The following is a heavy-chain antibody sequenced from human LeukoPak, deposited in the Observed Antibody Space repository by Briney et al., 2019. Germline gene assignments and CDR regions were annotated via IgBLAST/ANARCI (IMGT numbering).Heavy chain of an antibody. Sequence: PGGSLRLSCAASGFTFNDYPMHWVRQAPGKGLEWVSLISGDGSVTYYADSVKGRFTISRDNAKNSLYLQMNSLRAEDTAVYYCARGRQPYYDSSGYYPWGQGTLVTVSS. J-gene: IGHJ5*02. CDR3: ARGRQPYYDSSGYYP. CDR2: ISGDGSVT. CDR1: GFTFNDYP. V-gene: IGHV3-43*02. D-gene: IGHD3-22*01.